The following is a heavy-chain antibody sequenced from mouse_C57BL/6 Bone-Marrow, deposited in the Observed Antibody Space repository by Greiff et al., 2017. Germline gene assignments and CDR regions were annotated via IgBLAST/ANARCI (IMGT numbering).Heavy chain of an antibody. CDR1: GYTFTSYW. Sequence: QVHVKQPGTELVKPGASVKLSCKASGYTFTSYWMHWVKQRPGQGLEWIGNINPSNGGTNYNEKFKSKDTLTVDKSSSTAYMQLSSLTSEDSAVYYCARKDYSNFYYFDYWGQGTTLTVSS. CDR3: ARKDYSNFYYFDY. D-gene: IGHD2-5*01. J-gene: IGHJ2*01. CDR2: INPSNGGT. V-gene: IGHV1-53*01.